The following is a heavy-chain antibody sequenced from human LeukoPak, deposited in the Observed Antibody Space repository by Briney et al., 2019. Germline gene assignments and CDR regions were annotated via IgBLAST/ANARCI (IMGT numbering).Heavy chain of an antibody. CDR1: GFTFRNYW. CDR2: IDSDGSST. Sequence: GGSLRLSCAASGFTFRNYWMHWVRQAPGKGLVWVSRIDSDGSSTSYADSVKGRFAISRDNAKNTLYLQMNSLSVEDTAVYHCASGLDYYDSSGYYWGQGTLVTVAS. D-gene: IGHD3-22*01. CDR3: ASGLDYYDSSGYY. J-gene: IGHJ4*02. V-gene: IGHV3-74*01.